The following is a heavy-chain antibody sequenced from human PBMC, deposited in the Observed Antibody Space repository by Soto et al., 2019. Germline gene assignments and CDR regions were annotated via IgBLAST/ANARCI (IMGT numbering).Heavy chain of an antibody. V-gene: IGHV4-31*03. J-gene: IGHJ5*02. Sequence: SETLSLTCNVSGGSLSVGDYYWSWIRQHPGKGLEWIGYIFYSGSAYYNPSLESRVTISVDTSKNQFSLNLGSVTAADTAVYYCARVRDYIWGSYRYRNWFDPWGQGTLVTVSS. CDR1: GGSLSVGDYY. D-gene: IGHD3-16*02. CDR2: IFYSGSA. CDR3: ARVRDYIWGSYRYRNWFDP.